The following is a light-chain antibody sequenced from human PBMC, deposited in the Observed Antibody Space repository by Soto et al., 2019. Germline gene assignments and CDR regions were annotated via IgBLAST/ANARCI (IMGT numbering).Light chain of an antibody. J-gene: IGLJ1*01. Sequence: QSVLTQPPSASGTPGQRVTISCSGSSSNIGSNTVNWYQQLPGTAPKLLIHANNQRPSGVPDRFSGSKSGTSASLAISWLQSEEADYYCAAWDDSLNGYVFGTGTTVTVL. CDR3: AAWDDSLNGYV. CDR1: SSNIGSNT. CDR2: ANN. V-gene: IGLV1-44*01.